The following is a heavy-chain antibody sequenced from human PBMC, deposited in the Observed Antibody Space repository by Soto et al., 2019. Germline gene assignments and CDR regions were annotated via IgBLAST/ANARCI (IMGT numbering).Heavy chain of an antibody. J-gene: IGHJ3*02. Sequence: QVQLVQSGAEVNKPGASVKVSCTASGYTFTSYGISWVRPAPGQGLEWMVGIVAYNGNTKYAQKLQGRVTMTTDTSTSTAYMELRSLRSDDTAVYYCARRSWNYRGAAFDIWGQGTMVTVSS. CDR1: GYTFTSYG. CDR2: IVAYNGNT. D-gene: IGHD1-7*01. V-gene: IGHV1-18*01. CDR3: ARRSWNYRGAAFDI.